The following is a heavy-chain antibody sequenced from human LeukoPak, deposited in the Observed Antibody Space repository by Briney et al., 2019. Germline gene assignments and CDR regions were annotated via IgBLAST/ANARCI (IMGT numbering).Heavy chain of an antibody. V-gene: IGHV3-48*03. CDR2: ISSSGSTI. CDR1: GFTFRTYE. D-gene: IGHD6-13*01. CDR3: ASWSAAADAFDI. J-gene: IGHJ3*02. Sequence: GGSLRLSCAASGFTFRTYEMNWVRQAPGKGLEWVSYISSSGSTIYYADSVKGRFTISRDNAKNSLYLQMNSLRAEDTAVYYCASWSAAADAFDIWGQGTMVTVSS.